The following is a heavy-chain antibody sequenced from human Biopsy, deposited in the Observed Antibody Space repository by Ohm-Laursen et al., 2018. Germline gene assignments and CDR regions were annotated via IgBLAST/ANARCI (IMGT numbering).Heavy chain of an antibody. CDR3: ARVGSGWAPFDK. Sequence: TLSLTCVVPGYSISSDYRWGWIRQAPGKTLEWLGNIFKDGNTHYNPSLRSRLIISIDTSKNQFSLMMTSVSGADTAVYFCARVGSGWAPFDKWGPGTLVTVPS. CDR1: GYSISSDYR. CDR2: IFKDGNT. V-gene: IGHV4-38-2*01. J-gene: IGHJ4*02. D-gene: IGHD6-19*01.